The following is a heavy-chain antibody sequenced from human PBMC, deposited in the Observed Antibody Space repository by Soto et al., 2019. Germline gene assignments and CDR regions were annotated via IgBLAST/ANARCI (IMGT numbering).Heavy chain of an antibody. CDR3: ARSDYYGSGSYYNVPWFDP. CDR2: IYYSGST. CDR1: GGSISRYH. Sequence: SETLSLTCTVSGGSISRYHWSWIRQPPGKGLEWIGYIYYSGSTNYNPSLKSRVTISVDTSKNQFSLKLSSMTAADTAVYYCARSDYYGSGSYYNVPWFDPWGQGTLVTVSS. J-gene: IGHJ5*02. V-gene: IGHV4-59*08. D-gene: IGHD3-10*01.